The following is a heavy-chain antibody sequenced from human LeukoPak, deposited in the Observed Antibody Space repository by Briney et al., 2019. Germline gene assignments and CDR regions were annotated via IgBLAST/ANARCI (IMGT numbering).Heavy chain of an antibody. CDR1: GFTFEDYT. CDR3: VKDLSYESSGYVFDY. V-gene: IGHV3-43*01. J-gene: IGHJ4*02. D-gene: IGHD3-22*01. CDR2: ISWDGTT. Sequence: PGGSLRLSCAASGFTFEDYTMHWVRQAPGKIREWVSLISWDGTTYYRDSVKGRFTISRDNSKNSLYLQMDTLTSEDTAFYYCVKDLSYESSGYVFDYWGQGTLVTVSS.